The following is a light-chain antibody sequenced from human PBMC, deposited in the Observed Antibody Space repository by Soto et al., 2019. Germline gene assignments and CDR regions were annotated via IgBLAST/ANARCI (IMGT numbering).Light chain of an antibody. Sequence: QSVLTQPPSASGSPGQSVTISCTGANSDVGSYNFVSWYQQHPGKAPKVLIYEVSKRPAGVPDRFSGSKSGNTASLTVSGRQAEDEADYYCSSYAGSNTRYLFGSGTKLTVL. CDR2: EVS. J-gene: IGLJ1*01. V-gene: IGLV2-8*01. CDR3: SSYAGSNTRYL. CDR1: NSDVGSYNF.